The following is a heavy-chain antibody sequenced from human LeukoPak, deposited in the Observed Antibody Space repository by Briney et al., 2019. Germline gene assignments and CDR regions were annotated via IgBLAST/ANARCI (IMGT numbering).Heavy chain of an antibody. J-gene: IGHJ6*03. CDR3: ARVHRGYCSGGSCYSDRYYYYYMDV. Sequence: SETLSLTCAVYGGSFSGYYWSWIRQPPGKGLEWIGEINHSGSTNYNPSLKSRVTISVDTSKNQFSLKLSSVTAADTAVYYCARVHRGYCSGGSCYSDRYYYYYMDVWGKGTTVTVSS. D-gene: IGHD2-15*01. CDR2: INHSGST. V-gene: IGHV4-34*01. CDR1: GGSFSGYY.